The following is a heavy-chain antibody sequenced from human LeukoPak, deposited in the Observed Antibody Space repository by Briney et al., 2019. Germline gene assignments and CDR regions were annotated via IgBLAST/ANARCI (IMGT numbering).Heavy chain of an antibody. CDR1: GGSISSSNW. Sequence: SETLSLTCAVSGGSISSSNWWSWVRQPPGKGLEWIGEVYHGGSTNYNPSLKSRVTISVDKSKNQFSLRLSSVTAADTAVYYCATLRTRIVATFDSWGQGTLVTVSS. J-gene: IGHJ4*02. CDR3: ATLRTRIVATFDS. CDR2: VYHGGST. D-gene: IGHD1-26*01. V-gene: IGHV4-4*02.